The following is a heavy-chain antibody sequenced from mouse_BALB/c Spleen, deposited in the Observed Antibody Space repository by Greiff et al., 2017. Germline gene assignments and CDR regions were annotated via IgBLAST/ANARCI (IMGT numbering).Heavy chain of an antibody. V-gene: IGHV1-26*01. Sequence: VQLQQSGPELVKPGASVKISCKASGYTFTDYYMNWVKQSHGKSLEWIGLVNPNNGGTSYNQKFKGKATLTVDKSSSTAYMELRSLTSEDSAVYYCARGAGNYGAMDYWGQGTSVTVSS. J-gene: IGHJ4*01. CDR1: GYTFTDYY. D-gene: IGHD2-1*01. CDR2: VNPNNGGT. CDR3: ARGAGNYGAMDY.